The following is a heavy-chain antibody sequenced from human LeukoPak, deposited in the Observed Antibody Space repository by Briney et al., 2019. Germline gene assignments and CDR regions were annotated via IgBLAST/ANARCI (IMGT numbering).Heavy chain of an antibody. V-gene: IGHV3-23*01. CDR3: AKRSDYSLNENYFDS. J-gene: IGHJ4*02. CDR1: GFTFSTYG. CDR2: ISGRDSNT. Sequence: PGGSLRHSCAASGFTFSTYGMTWVRQAPGKGLEWVSLISGRDSNTYYADSVEGRFTISRDNSKNTLYLQVNSLRADDTAVYYCAKRSDYSLNENYFDSWGQGTPVTVSS. D-gene: IGHD4-11*01.